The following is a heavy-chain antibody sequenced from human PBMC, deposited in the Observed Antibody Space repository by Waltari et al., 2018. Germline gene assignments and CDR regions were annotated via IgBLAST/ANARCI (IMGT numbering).Heavy chain of an antibody. CDR2: IEDSGNA. Sequence: QVQLQQWGAGLLKPSETLSPTCGVDGASLRGYYWNLIRQPPGQGLEWSGEIEDSGNANENPSLKSRVAMSVDMSKNQISLRLSSVTAADTALYFCVRGRRYSRPYFDLWGQGALVTVSS. D-gene: IGHD5-12*01. V-gene: IGHV4-34*01. J-gene: IGHJ4*02. CDR3: VRGRRYSRPYFDL. CDR1: GASLRGYY.